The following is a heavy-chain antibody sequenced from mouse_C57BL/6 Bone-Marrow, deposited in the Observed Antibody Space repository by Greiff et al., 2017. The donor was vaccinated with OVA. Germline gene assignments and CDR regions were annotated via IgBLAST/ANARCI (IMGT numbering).Heavy chain of an antibody. CDR2: IEPTNDYT. J-gene: IGHJ2*01. CDR3: KRGYYVDY. Sequence: VQLQESGAELARPGASVKMSCKASGYTFTRYTIHWVKQRPGQGLEWIGYIEPTNDYTKYNQKFKGKATLTANKSSSIAYMQLSSLTSENAAVYYCKRGYYVDYWGQGTTLTVSS. V-gene: IGHV1-4*01. CDR1: GYTFTRYT.